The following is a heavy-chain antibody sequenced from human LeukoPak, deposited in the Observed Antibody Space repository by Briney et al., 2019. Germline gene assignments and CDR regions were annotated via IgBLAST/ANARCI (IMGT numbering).Heavy chain of an antibody. V-gene: IGHV3-7*03. CDR1: GITFSRFW. Sequence: GGSLRLSCAASGITFSRFWMSWVRQAPGEGLQWVANINQDGSEKHYVDSVKGRLTISRDNAENSLYLQMNSLRAEDTAVYYCASGGHLDYWGQGALVTVAS. J-gene: IGHJ4*02. CDR2: INQDGSEK. CDR3: ASGGHLDY. D-gene: IGHD3-16*01.